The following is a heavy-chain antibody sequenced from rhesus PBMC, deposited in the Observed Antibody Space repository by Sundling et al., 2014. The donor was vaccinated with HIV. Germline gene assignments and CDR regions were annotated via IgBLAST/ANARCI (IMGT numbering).Heavy chain of an antibody. V-gene: IGHV3S42*01. D-gene: IGHD3-34*01. CDR2: ITSDGGDT. CDR3: AKSGPITGVIIMTAWDY. CDR1: GFTFSSYG. J-gene: IGHJ6*01. Sequence: EVQLVESGGGLVQPGGPLRLSCAASGFTFSSYGMYWVRQAPGKGLEWISSITSDGGDTYYADSVKGRFTVSRDNSRNTLSLQMNSLRPDDTAVYYCAKSGPITGVIIMTAWDYWGQGVVVTVSS.